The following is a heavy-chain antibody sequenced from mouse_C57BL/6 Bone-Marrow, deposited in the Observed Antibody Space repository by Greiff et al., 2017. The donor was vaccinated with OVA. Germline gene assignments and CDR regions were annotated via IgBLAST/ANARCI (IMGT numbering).Heavy chain of an antibody. D-gene: IGHD3-3*01. CDR2: INPNNGGT. CDR1: GYTFTDYN. V-gene: IGHV1-18*01. CDR3: ARYGGRAVDY. J-gene: IGHJ2*01. Sequence: EVQLQQSGPELVKPGASVKIPCKASGYTFTDYNMDWVKQSHGKSLEWIGDINPNNGGTIYNQKFKGKATLTVDKSSSTAYMELRSLTSEDTGVYYCARYGGRAVDYWGKGTTLTVSS.